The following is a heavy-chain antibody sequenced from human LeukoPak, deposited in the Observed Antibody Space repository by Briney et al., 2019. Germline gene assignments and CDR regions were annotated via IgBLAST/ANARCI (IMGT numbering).Heavy chain of an antibody. CDR1: GGSINSYY. V-gene: IGHV4-59*12. Sequence: PSETLSLTCTVSGGSINSYYWSWIRQPPGKGLECIGYIHYTGSTNYNPSLKSRITISVDTSKTQFSLKLNSVTAADTAVYYCARRHIGKRLNWYFDLWGRGTLVTVSS. D-gene: IGHD2-21*01. CDR2: IHYTGST. CDR3: ARRHIGKRLNWYFDL. J-gene: IGHJ2*01.